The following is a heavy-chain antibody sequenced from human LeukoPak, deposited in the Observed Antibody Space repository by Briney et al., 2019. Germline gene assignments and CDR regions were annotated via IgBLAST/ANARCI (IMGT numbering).Heavy chain of an antibody. V-gene: IGHV3-30*02. CDR1: GFTFSSYG. J-gene: IGHJ4*02. Sequence: SGGSLRLSCAASGFTFSSYGMHWVRQAPGKGLEWVAFIRYDGSNKYYADSVKGRFTISRDNAKNSLYLQMNSLGAEDTAVYYCAREYSGYDYSEGDWGQGTLVTVSS. CDR2: IRYDGSNK. D-gene: IGHD5-12*01. CDR3: AREYSGYDYSEGD.